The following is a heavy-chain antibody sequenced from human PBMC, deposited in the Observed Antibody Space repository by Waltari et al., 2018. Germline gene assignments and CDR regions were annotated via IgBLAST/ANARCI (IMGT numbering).Heavy chain of an antibody. D-gene: IGHD6-6*01. J-gene: IGHJ4*02. CDR3: ATSIAARLTNNYFDY. CDR1: GYSFTSYW. Sequence: VQLVQSGAEVKKPGESLKISCKGSGYSFTSYWIGWVRQATGQGLEWMGRIIPFLGRANYAQKFQGRVTITADKSTSTAYMELSSLRSEDTAVYYCATSIAARLTNNYFDYWGQGTLVTVSS. CDR2: IIPFLGRA. V-gene: IGHV1-69*09.